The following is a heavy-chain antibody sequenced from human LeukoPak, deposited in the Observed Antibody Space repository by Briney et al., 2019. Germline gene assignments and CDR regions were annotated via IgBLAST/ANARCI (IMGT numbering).Heavy chain of an antibody. D-gene: IGHD4-17*01. CDR3: AKDQNTVATAPFDY. CDR2: INSAGST. V-gene: IGHV3-23*01. CDR1: GFTFSSYA. J-gene: IGHJ4*02. Sequence: GGSLRLSGAASGFTFSSYAMSWVRQAPGKGLEWVSAINSAGSTYYGDSVRGRFTISRDNSKNVLHLQMNSLRAEDTALYYCAKDQNTVATAPFDYWGLGTLVTVSS.